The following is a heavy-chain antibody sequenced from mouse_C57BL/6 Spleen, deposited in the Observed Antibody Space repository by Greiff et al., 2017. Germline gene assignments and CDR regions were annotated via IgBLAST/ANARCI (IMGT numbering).Heavy chain of an antibody. D-gene: IGHD3-2*02. CDR1: GYTFTNYG. CDR3: ARSGGLGYFDV. CDR2: ISPGGGYT. V-gene: IGHV1-63*01. Sequence: QVQLQQSGAELVRPGTSVKMSCKASGYTFTNYGIGWAKQRPGHGLEWIGDISPGGGYTNYNEKFKGKATLTADKSSSTAYMQISSLTSEDSAIYASARSGGLGYFDVWGTGTTVTVSS. J-gene: IGHJ1*03.